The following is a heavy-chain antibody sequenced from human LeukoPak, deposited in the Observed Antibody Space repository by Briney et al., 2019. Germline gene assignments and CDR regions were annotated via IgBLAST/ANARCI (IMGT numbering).Heavy chain of an antibody. CDR1: GYSISSGYY. V-gene: IGHV4-38-2*02. CDR3: ARDWVAATPPYNWFDP. D-gene: IGHD2-15*01. J-gene: IGHJ5*02. CDR2: IYHSGST. Sequence: PSETLSLTCTVSGYSISSGYYWGWIRQPPGKGLEWIGSIYHSGSTYYNPSLKSRVTISVDTSKNQFSLKLSSVTAADTAVYYCARDWVAATPPYNWFDPWGQGTLVTVSS.